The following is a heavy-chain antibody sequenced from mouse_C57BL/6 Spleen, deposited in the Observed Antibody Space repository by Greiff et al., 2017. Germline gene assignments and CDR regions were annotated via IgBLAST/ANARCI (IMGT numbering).Heavy chain of an antibody. Sequence: VQLQQSGPELVKPGASVKISCKASGYAFSSSWMNWVKQRPGKGLEWIGRIYPGDGDTNYNGKFKGKATLTADKSSSTAYMQLSSLTSEDSAVYFCARGDGNFDYWGQDTTRTVSS. D-gene: IGHD2-3*01. CDR3: ARGDGNFDY. J-gene: IGHJ2*01. V-gene: IGHV1-82*01. CDR1: GYAFSSSW. CDR2: IYPGDGDT.